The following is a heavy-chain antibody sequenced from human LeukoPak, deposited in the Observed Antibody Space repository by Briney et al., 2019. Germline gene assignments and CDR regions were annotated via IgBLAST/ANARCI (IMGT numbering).Heavy chain of an antibody. CDR2: ISGSGGST. Sequence: PGGSLRLSCAASGFTFSSYAMSWVRQAPGKGLEWVSAISGSGGSTYYADSVKGRFTISRDNSKNTLYLRMNSLRAEDTAVYYCAKPFGGLELFDYWGQGTLVTVSS. CDR3: AKPFGGLELFDY. V-gene: IGHV3-23*01. CDR1: GFTFSSYA. J-gene: IGHJ4*02. D-gene: IGHD1-7*01.